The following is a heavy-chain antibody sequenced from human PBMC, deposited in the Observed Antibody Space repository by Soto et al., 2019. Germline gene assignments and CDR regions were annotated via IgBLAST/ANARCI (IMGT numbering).Heavy chain of an antibody. J-gene: IGHJ6*02. V-gene: IGHV3-30-3*01. CDR3: ARDSRYCSSTSCYFDYYGMDV. Sequence: PRGSLRLSCAASGFTFSSYAMHWVRQAPGKGLEWVAVISYDGSNKYYADSVKGRFTISRDNSKNTLYLQMNSLRAEDTAVYYCARDSRYCSSTSCYFDYYGMDVWGQGTTVTVSS. CDR1: GFTFSSYA. D-gene: IGHD2-2*01. CDR2: ISYDGSNK.